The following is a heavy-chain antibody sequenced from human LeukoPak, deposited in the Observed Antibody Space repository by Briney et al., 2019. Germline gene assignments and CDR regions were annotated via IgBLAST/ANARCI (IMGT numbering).Heavy chain of an antibody. J-gene: IGHJ4*02. V-gene: IGHV3-23*01. CDR3: AKPKYPVAGSNYFDY. CDR1: GCTFYSYA. Sequence: GGSLRLSCAASGCTFYSYAMSWVRQAPGKGLEWVSSISGNGGSTYYADSVEGRFTISRDNSKNTLYLQMNSLRAEDTAVYYCAKPKYPVAGSNYFDYWGQGTLVTVSS. CDR2: ISGNGGST. D-gene: IGHD6-19*01.